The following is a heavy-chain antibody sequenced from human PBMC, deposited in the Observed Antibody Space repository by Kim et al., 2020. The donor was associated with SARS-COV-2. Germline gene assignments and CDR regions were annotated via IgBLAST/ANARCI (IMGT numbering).Heavy chain of an antibody. J-gene: IGHJ4*02. CDR1: GGSFSGYY. CDR3: ASDPYRFDY. V-gene: IGHV4-34*01. CDR2: INHSGST. Sequence: SETLSLTCAVYGGSFSGYYWSWIRQPPGKGLEWIGEINHSGSTNYNPSLKSRVTISVDTSKNQFSLKLSSVTAADTAVYYCASDPYRFDYWGQGTLVTVSS. D-gene: IGHD1-26*01.